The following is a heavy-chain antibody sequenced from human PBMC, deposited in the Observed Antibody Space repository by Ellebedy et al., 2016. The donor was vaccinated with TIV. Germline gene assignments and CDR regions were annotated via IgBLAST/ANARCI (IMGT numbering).Heavy chain of an antibody. Sequence: GESLKISCAASGFTFSSSAMSWVRQSPEKGLEWLAYISSRSDTIHYADSVDGRFTISRDNAKNSLYLQMSSLRGEDTGIYYCARDVAGGWGDPWGQGSPVTVSS. D-gene: IGHD2-8*02. CDR2: ISSRSDTI. CDR1: GFTFSSSA. CDR3: ARDVAGGWGDP. J-gene: IGHJ5*02. V-gene: IGHV3-48*01.